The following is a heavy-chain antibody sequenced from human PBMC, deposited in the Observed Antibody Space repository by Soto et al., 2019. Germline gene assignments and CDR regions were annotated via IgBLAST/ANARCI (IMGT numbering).Heavy chain of an antibody. V-gene: IGHV1-2*04. D-gene: IGHD5-12*01. CDR3: AREYSGYDYRFDY. Sequence: PSVEVSFKASGYTFTGYYMHWVRQAPGQGLEWMGWINPNSGGTNYAQKFQGWVTMTRDTSISTAYMELSRLRSDDTAVYYCAREYSGYDYRFDYWGQGTLVTVSS. CDR1: GYTFTGYY. CDR2: INPNSGGT. J-gene: IGHJ4*02.